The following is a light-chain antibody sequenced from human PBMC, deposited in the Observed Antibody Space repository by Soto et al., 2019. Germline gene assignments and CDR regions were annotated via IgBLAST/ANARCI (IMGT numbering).Light chain of an antibody. V-gene: IGKV3-20*01. Sequence: EIVLTQCPGTLSLSPGERVTLSCRASQSVTRSFLAWYQQKPGQAPRLLIYGASSRATGIPDRFSGSGSGTDFTLTISRLEPEDFAVYYCHQYGSSPQAFGPGTKVDIK. CDR2: GAS. CDR3: HQYGSSPQA. J-gene: IGKJ3*01. CDR1: QSVTRSF.